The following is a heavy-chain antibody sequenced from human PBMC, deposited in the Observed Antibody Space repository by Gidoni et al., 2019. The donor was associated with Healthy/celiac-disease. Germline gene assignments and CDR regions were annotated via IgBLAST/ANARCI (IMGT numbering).Heavy chain of an antibody. CDR3: ATGAGYCSGGSCFDY. Sequence: EVQLVQSGAEVKKPGESLKISCKGSGSRFPSYWIGWVRQMPGKGLEWLGLIYPGDSDTRYSPSFQGQVTISADKSISTAYLQWSSLKASDTAMYYCATGAGYCSGGSCFDYWGQGTLVTVSS. CDR2: IYPGDSDT. J-gene: IGHJ4*02. V-gene: IGHV5-51*01. D-gene: IGHD2-15*01. CDR1: GSRFPSYW.